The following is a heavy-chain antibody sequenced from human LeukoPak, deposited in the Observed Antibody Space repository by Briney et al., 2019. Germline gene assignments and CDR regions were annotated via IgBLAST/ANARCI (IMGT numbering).Heavy chain of an antibody. CDR3: AKGRNSGGSCSNF. CDR1: GFTFSSYA. D-gene: IGHD2-15*01. CDR2: ISGSADST. Sequence: GGSLRLSCAASGFTFSSYAMSWVRQAPGKGLEWVPLISGSADSTDYADSVKGRFTISRDNSNNTLYLQMNSLRAEDTAVYYCAKGRNSGGSCSNFGGQGTLVTVSS. J-gene: IGHJ4*02. V-gene: IGHV3-23*01.